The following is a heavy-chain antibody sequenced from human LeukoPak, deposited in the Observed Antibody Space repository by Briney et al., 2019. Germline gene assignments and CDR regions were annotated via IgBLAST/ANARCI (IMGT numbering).Heavy chain of an antibody. V-gene: IGHV4-4*07. D-gene: IGHD5-12*01. CDR2: IYTGGST. CDR3: ATERGGDSGYEVWFDC. Sequence: SETLSLTCTVSGXSVSSSYWSWIRQPAGKGLEWIGRIYTGGSTNYNPSLKSRVTMSLDTSKNLFSLKLSSVTAADTAVYYCATERGGDSGYEVWFDCWGQGTLVTVSS. CDR1: GXSVSSSY. J-gene: IGHJ4*02.